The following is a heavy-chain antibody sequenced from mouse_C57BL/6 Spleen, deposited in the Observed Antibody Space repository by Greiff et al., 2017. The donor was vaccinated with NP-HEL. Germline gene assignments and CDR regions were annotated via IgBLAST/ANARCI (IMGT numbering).Heavy chain of an antibody. J-gene: IGHJ4*01. CDR2: IDPSDSYT. CDR1: GYTFTSYW. D-gene: IGHD1-1*01. CDR3: ARYPLATVVDHYAMDY. Sequence: QVQLKQPGAELVMPGASVKLSCKASGYTFTSYWMHWVKQRPGQGLEWIGEIDPSDSYTNHNQKFKGKSTLTVDKSSSTAYMQLSSLTSEDSAVYYCARYPLATVVDHYAMDYWGQGTSVTVSS. V-gene: IGHV1-69*01.